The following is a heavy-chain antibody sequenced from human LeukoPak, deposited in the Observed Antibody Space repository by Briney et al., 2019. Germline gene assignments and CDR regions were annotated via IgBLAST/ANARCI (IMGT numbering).Heavy chain of an antibody. CDR3: ARDESSSGWYNWFDP. CDR1: GGSISSYY. V-gene: IGHV4-4*07. D-gene: IGHD6-19*01. CDR2: IYTSGST. Sequence: PSETLSLTCTVSGGSISSYYWSWIRQPVGKGLEWIGRIYTSGSTNYNPSLKSRVTMSVDTSKNQFSLKLSSVTAADTAVYYCARDESSSGWYNWFDPWGQGTLVTVSS. J-gene: IGHJ5*02.